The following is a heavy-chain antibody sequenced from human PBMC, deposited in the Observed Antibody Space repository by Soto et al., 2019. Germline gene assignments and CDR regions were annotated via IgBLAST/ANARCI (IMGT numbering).Heavy chain of an antibody. J-gene: IGHJ3*02. Sequence: SETLCLTYTVAEGYSSDYGGSWIRQPPGKGLEWIGYIYYSGSTNYNPSLKSRVTISVDTSKNQFSLKLSSVTAADTAVYYCARDGDYYDSIGYSDAVFAIWGQGTMVPV. V-gene: IGHV4-59*01. D-gene: IGHD3-22*01. CDR1: EGYSSDYG. CDR3: ARDGDYYDSIGYSDAVFAI. CDR2: IYYSGST.